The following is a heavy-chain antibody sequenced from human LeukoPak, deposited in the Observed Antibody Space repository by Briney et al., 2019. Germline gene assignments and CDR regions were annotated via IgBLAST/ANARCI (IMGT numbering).Heavy chain of an antibody. CDR2: IWYDGSNK. Sequence: GGSLRLSCAASGFTFSSYGMHWVRQAPGKGLEWVAVIWYDGSNKYYADSVKGRFTISRDTSKNTLYLQMNSLRAEDTAVYYCARDLYSSGWYGGGYWGQGTLVTVSS. V-gene: IGHV3-33*01. CDR1: GFTFSSYG. CDR3: ARDLYSSGWYGGGY. J-gene: IGHJ4*02. D-gene: IGHD6-19*01.